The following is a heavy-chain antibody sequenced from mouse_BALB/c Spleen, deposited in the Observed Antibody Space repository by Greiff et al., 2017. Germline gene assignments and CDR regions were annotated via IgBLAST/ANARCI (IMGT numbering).Heavy chain of an antibody. Sequence: EVHLVESGGGLVQPGGSRKLSCAASGFTFSSFGMHWVRQAPEKGLEWVAYISSGSSTIYYADTVKGRFTISRDNPKNTLFLQMTSLRSEDTAMYYCARSPKAGAMDYWGQGTSVTVSS. CDR3: ARSPKAGAMDY. D-gene: IGHD3-3*01. V-gene: IGHV5-17*02. J-gene: IGHJ4*01. CDR2: ISSGSSTI. CDR1: GFTFSSFG.